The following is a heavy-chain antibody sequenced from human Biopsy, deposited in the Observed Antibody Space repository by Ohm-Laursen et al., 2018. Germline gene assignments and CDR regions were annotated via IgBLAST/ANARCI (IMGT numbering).Heavy chain of an antibody. CDR3: ARDSGILNYGNFKYYHYYGMDV. Sequence: GTLSLTCTVSGDSVTKYYWSWIRQPPGTGLEWIGHIYYSVMTNYNPSLQSRVSISVDTSRNQVSLTLSSVTAADTAVYYCARDSGILNYGNFKYYHYYGMDVWGQGTKVTVSS. CDR2: IYYSVMT. V-gene: IGHV4-59*02. CDR1: GDSVTKYY. J-gene: IGHJ6*02. D-gene: IGHD4-11*01.